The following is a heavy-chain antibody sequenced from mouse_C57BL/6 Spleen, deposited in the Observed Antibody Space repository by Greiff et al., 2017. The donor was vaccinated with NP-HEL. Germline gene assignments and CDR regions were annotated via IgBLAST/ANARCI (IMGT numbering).Heavy chain of an antibody. D-gene: IGHD5-5*01. CDR1: GFSLTSYG. J-gene: IGHJ4*01. CDR3: AKNFRPYLCAMDY. Sequence: QVQLKESGPGLVQPSQSLSITCTVSGFSLTSYGVHWVRQPPGRGLEWLGVIWSGGSTDYNAAFISRLSISKDNSKSQVFFKMNSLQADDTAIYYCAKNFRPYLCAMDYWGQGTSVTVSS. CDR2: IWSGGST. V-gene: IGHV2-4*01.